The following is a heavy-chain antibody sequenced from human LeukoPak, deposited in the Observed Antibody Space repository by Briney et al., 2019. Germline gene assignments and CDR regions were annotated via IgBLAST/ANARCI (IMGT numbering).Heavy chain of an antibody. J-gene: IGHJ4*02. CDR2: IFYSGST. CDR1: GGSISSSTYY. D-gene: IGHD3-10*01. V-gene: IGHV4-39*01. CDR3: ARHVGTYLDY. Sequence: ETLSLTCTVSGGSISSSTYYWGWIRQPPGKGLEWIGDIFYSGSTYNHPSLKSRVTISVDTSKNQFSLKLSSVTAADTAVYYCARHVGTYLDYWGQGTLVTVSS.